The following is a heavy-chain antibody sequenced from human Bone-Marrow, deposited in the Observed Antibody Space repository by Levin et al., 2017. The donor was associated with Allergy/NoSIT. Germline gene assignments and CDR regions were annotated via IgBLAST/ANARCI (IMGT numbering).Heavy chain of an antibody. CDR1: GFTFGDYG. J-gene: IGHJ5*01. CDR2: IRGKTYDGTT. CDR3: TREKFGDLLPLPWFDS. D-gene: IGHD3-10*01. Sequence: GESLKISCTASGFTFGDYGMAWLRQAPGKGLEWVSFIRGKTYDGTTEYAASVKGRFTISRDDSKSIVYLQMNNLRTEDTALYFCTREKFGDLLPLPWFDSWGQGTLVTVSS. V-gene: IGHV3-49*03.